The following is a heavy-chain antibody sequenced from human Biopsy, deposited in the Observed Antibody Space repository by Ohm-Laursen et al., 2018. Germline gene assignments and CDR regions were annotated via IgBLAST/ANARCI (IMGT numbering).Heavy chain of an antibody. Sequence: GTLSLTWTVSDGSINSNDYYWGWIRQAPGKGLEWLGSVHYSGATHYNPPLTSRASISVDTAKNQFFLNLRSATAADTAVYYFARPLRGGEYEGFDLWGPGTMVSVSP. CDR1: DGSINSNDYY. CDR2: VHYSGAT. V-gene: IGHV4-39*01. J-gene: IGHJ3*01. CDR3: ARPLRGGEYEGFDL. D-gene: IGHD4-17*01.